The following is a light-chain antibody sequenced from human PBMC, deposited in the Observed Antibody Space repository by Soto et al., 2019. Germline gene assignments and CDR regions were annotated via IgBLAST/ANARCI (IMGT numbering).Light chain of an antibody. CDR1: DIGSKN. Sequence: SYELTQPLSVSVARGQTARIPCGGNDIGSKNVHWYQQKPGQAPVLVIHRDSNRPSGIPERFSGSNSGNTATLTISRAQAEDEADYYCQVWCSSPEFGGGTKLTVL. CDR3: QVWCSSPE. J-gene: IGLJ2*01. V-gene: IGLV3-9*01. CDR2: RDS.